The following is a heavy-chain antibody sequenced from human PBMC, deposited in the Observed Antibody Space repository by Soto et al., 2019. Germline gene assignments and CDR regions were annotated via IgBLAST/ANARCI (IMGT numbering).Heavy chain of an antibody. CDR3: ARDRGVQLPYFDY. J-gene: IGHJ4*02. CDR2: IIPILGIA. CDR1: GGTFSSYT. Sequence: QVQLVQSGAEVKKPGSSVKVSCKASGGTFSSYTISWVRQAPGQGLEWMGRIIPILGIANYAQKFQGRVTITADKSTSTAYMELSSLRSEDTAVYYCARDRGVQLPYFDYWGQGTLVTVSS. D-gene: IGHD2-2*01. V-gene: IGHV1-69*08.